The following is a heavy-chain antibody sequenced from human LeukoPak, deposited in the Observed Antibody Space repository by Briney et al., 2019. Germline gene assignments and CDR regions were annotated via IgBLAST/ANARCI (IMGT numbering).Heavy chain of an antibody. CDR1: GGSISNGDHY. D-gene: IGHD1-26*01. CDR2: IYYSGST. CDR3: ARDDSGSYHQLGV. Sequence: SETLSLTCTVSGGSISNGDHYWSWIRQPPGKGLEWIGYIYYSGSTNNNPSLKSRVTISVDTSKNQFSLKLISVTAADTAVYYCARDDSGSYHQLGVWGQGTTVTVSS. V-gene: IGHV4-61*08. J-gene: IGHJ6*02.